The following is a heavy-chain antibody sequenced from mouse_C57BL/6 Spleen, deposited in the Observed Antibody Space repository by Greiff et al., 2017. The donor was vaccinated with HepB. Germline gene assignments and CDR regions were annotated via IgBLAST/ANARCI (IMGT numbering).Heavy chain of an antibody. CDR3: ASYYGSRGDYFDY. CDR2: INPNNGGT. D-gene: IGHD1-1*01. Sequence: EVQLQQSGPELVKPGASVKISCKASGYTFTDYYMNWVKQSHGKSLEWIGDINPNNGGTSYNQKFKGKATLTVDKSSSTAYMELRSLTSEDSAVYYCASYYGSRGDYFDYWGQSTTLTVSS. V-gene: IGHV1-26*01. J-gene: IGHJ2*01. CDR1: GYTFTDYY.